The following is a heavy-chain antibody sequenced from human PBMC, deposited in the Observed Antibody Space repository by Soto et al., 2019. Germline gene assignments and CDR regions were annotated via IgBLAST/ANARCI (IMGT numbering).Heavy chain of an antibody. V-gene: IGHV5-51*01. J-gene: IGHJ6*02. Sequence: GESLKISCKGSGHSFTSYWIGWVRQMPGKGLEWMGIIYPGDSDSRYSPSFQGQVTISADKSISTAYLQWSSLKASDTAMYYCARLSSYNYYYYGMDVWGQGTTVTVSS. D-gene: IGHD2-2*01. CDR3: ARLSSYNYYYYGMDV. CDR1: GHSFTSYW. CDR2: IYPGDSDS.